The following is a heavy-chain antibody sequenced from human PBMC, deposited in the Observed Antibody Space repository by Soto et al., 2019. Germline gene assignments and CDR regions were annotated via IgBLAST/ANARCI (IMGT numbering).Heavy chain of an antibody. D-gene: IGHD2-2*01. V-gene: IGHV3-30*03. CDR1: GFTFSSYG. Sequence: PGESLKISCAASGFTFSSYGMHWVRQAPGKGLEWVAVISYDGSNKYYADSVKGRFTISRDNSKNTLYLQMNSPRAEDTAVYYCAGYCSSTSCYVYFDFYYGKDVWGQGTTVTVSS. CDR2: ISYDGSNK. J-gene: IGHJ6*02. CDR3: AGYCSSTSCYVYFDFYYGKDV.